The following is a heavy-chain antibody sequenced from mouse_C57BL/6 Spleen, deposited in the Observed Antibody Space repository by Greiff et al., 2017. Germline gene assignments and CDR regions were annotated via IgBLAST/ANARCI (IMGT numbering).Heavy chain of an antibody. CDR2: INYDGSST. J-gene: IGHJ2*01. CDR3: AREGSSGYFDY. CDR1: GFTFSDYY. V-gene: IGHV5-16*01. D-gene: IGHD3-2*02. Sequence: EVMLVESEGGLVQPGSSMKLSCTASGFTFSDYYMAWVRQVPEKGLEWVANINYDGSSTYYLDSLKSRFIISRDNAKNILYLQMSSLKSEDTATYYCAREGSSGYFDYWGQGTTLTVSS.